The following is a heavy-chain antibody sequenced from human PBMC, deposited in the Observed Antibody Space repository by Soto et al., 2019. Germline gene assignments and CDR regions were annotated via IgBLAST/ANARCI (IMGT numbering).Heavy chain of an antibody. D-gene: IGHD2-2*02. V-gene: IGHV1-46*03. Sequence: ASVKVSCKASGYTFTSYYMHWVRQAPGQGLEWMGIINPSGGSTSYAQKFQGRVTMTRDTSTSTVYMELSSLRSEDTAVYYCARDPDRHRLIVVVPAAIAPGYWGQGTLVTVSS. CDR2: INPSGGST. CDR1: GYTFTSYY. J-gene: IGHJ4*02. CDR3: ARDPDRHRLIVVVPAAIAPGY.